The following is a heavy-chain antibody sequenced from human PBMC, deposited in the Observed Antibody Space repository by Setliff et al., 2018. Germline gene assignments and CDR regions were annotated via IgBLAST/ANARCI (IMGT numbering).Heavy chain of an antibody. CDR3: ARPSGLTVVTKGVFDV. CDR1: GYTFTSYA. D-gene: IGHD3-22*01. V-gene: IGHV1-46*01. CDR2: INPSGGST. Sequence: ASVKVSCKASGYTFTSYAMNWVRQAPGQGLEWMGIINPSGGSTSYAQKFQGRVTMTRNTSTSTVYMELSSLRSEDTAVYYCARPSGLTVVTKGVFDVWGQGTMVTVSS. J-gene: IGHJ3*01.